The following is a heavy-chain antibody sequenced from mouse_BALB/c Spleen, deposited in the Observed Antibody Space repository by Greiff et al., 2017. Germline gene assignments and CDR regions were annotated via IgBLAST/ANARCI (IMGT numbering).Heavy chain of an antibody. D-gene: IGHD1-1*01. CDR3: ARDGSSSAWFAY. Sequence: EVMLVESGGGLVKPGGSLKLSCAASGFAFSSYDMSWVRQTPEKRLEWVAYISSGGGSTYYPDTVKGRFTISRDNAKNTLYLQMSSLKSEDTAMYYCARDGSSSAWFAYWGQGTLVTVSA. CDR2: ISSGGGST. J-gene: IGHJ3*01. CDR1: GFAFSSYD. V-gene: IGHV5-12-1*01.